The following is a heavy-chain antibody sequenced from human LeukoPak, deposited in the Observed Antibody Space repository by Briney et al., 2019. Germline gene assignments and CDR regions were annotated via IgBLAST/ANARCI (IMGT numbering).Heavy chain of an antibody. Sequence: ASVKVSCKASGYTFTSYGISWVRQAPGQGLGWMGWISAYNGNTKYAQKLQGRVTMTTDTSTSTAYMELRSLRSDDTAVYYCARFLFYYGSGTSASGCDYWGQGTLVTVSS. J-gene: IGHJ4*02. CDR3: ARFLFYYGSGTSASGCDY. D-gene: IGHD3-10*01. CDR2: ISAYNGNT. V-gene: IGHV1-18*01. CDR1: GYTFTSYG.